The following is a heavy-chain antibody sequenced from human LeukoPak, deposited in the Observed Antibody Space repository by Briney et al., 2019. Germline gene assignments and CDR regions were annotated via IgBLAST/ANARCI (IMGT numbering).Heavy chain of an antibody. CDR1: GGSFSGYY. CDR3: ARASDYSHYYYYMDV. J-gene: IGHJ6*03. Sequence: SETLSLTCAVYGGSFSGYYWSWIRQPPGKGLEWIGEINHSGSTNYNPSLKSRVTISVDTSKNQFSLKLSSVTAADTAVYYCARASDYSHYYYYMDVWGKGTTVTVSS. V-gene: IGHV4-34*01. D-gene: IGHD4-11*01. CDR2: INHSGST.